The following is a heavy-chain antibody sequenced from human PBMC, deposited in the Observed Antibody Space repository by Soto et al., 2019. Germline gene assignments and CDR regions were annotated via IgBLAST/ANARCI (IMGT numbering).Heavy chain of an antibody. D-gene: IGHD2-2*01. Sequence: PSETLSLTCTVSGGSISSGGYYWSWIRQHPGKGLEWIGYIYYSGSTYYNPSLKSRVTISVDTSKNQFSLKLSSVTAADTAVYYCARGDCISTSCDYYYYGMDVWGQGTTVTVSS. CDR2: IYYSGST. CDR1: GGSISSGGYY. V-gene: IGHV4-31*02. CDR3: ARGDCISTSCDYYYYGMDV. J-gene: IGHJ6*02.